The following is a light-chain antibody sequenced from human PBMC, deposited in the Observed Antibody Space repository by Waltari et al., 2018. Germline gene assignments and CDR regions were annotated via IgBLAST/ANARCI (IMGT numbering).Light chain of an antibody. CDR2: QVS. V-gene: IGKV2-30*02. J-gene: IGKJ2*03. CDR3: IQGTHLPYS. Sequence: DVVMTQSPLSLPITPGQPASISCRSSQSLLHSDGKTYLSWYHQKPGQPPRRLIYQVSKRDSGVPDRFSGSGAATDFTLKISRVEAEDVGLYYCIQGTHLPYSFGQGTKVEIK. CDR1: QSLLHSDGKTY.